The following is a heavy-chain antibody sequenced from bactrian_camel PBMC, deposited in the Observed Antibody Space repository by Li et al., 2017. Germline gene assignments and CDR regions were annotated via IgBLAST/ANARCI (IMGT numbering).Heavy chain of an antibody. J-gene: IGHJ4*01. Sequence: DVQLVESGGGSVQTGGSLRLSCAPSGYTYSSSCMRWFRQAPGKDREGVAGIYITGGGTYYGHSVKGRFTISPDNSNNTLYLQMNSLQPEGTAMYSCAASLGKTYCHAAFFLSRQRPNFGLMGQGTQVTVSS. CDR1: GYTYSSSC. D-gene: IGHD5*01. V-gene: IGHV3S31*01. CDR2: IYITGGGT.